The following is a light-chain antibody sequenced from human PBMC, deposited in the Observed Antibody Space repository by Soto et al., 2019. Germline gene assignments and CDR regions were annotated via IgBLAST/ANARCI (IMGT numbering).Light chain of an antibody. CDR1: QSIGIY. V-gene: IGKV1-39*01. CDR2: TTS. CDR3: QHYYSAPT. J-gene: IGKJ5*01. Sequence: DIQMTQSPSSLSASVGDRDTISCRAGQSIGIYLNWYQQKAGRAPKLLIHTTSSLQRGVPSRFSGSGSGTDFTFTFSGLQPEDFATYYCQHYYSAPTFVQGTLLEIK.